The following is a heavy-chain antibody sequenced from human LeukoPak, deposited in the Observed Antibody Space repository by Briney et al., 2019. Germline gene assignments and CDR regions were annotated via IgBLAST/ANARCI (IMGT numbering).Heavy chain of an antibody. CDR2: IYYSGST. CDR1: GGSISSYY. CDR3: ARTGIAVNAFDI. J-gene: IGHJ3*02. D-gene: IGHD6-19*01. V-gene: IGHV4-59*08. Sequence: SETLSLTCTVSGGSISSYYWSWIRQPPGKGLEWIGYIYYSGSTNYNPSLKSRVTLSVDTSKNQFSLKLSSVTAADTAVYYCARTGIAVNAFDIWGQGTMVTVSS.